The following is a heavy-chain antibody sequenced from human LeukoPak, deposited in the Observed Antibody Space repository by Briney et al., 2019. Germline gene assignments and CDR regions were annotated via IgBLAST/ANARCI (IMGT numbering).Heavy chain of an antibody. CDR2: INPNSGGT. CDR1: GYTFTSFG. Sequence: ASVKVSCKGSGYTFTSFGINWVRQAPGQGLEWMGWINPNSGGTNYAQKFQGRVTMTRDTSISTAYMELSRLRSDDTAVYYCARQRNRQSGSYNGGWFDPWGQGTLVTVSS. CDR3: ARQRNRQSGSYNGGWFDP. V-gene: IGHV1-2*02. D-gene: IGHD1-26*01. J-gene: IGHJ5*02.